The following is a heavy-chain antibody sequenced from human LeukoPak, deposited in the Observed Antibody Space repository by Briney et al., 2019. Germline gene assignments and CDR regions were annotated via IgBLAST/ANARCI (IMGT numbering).Heavy chain of an antibody. CDR2: IKQDGSEK. V-gene: IGHV3-7*01. D-gene: IGHD6-19*01. Sequence: PGGSLRLSCAASGFTFSSYWISWVRQAPRKGLEWVANIKQDGSEKYYVDSVKGRFAISRDNAKNSLYLQMHSLRAEDKTAYYCARDSPRIGVAGTGGDAFNFWGQGTMVTVSS. J-gene: IGHJ3*01. CDR3: ARDSPRIGVAGTGGDAFNF. CDR1: GFTFSSYW.